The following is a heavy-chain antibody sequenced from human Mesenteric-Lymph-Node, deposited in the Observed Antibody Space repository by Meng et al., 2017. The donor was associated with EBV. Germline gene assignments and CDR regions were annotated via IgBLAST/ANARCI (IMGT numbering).Heavy chain of an antibody. J-gene: IGHJ4*02. V-gene: IGHV1-18*01. D-gene: IGHD6-19*01. CDR3: ARTYSTGWQYYCDY. CDR2: ISAYNGNT. Sequence: QVQLVQSGAGVKKPGASVKVSCKASGYRFSDYGITWVRQAPGQGLEWMGWISAYNGNTNYAQKFQGRVTMTTDTSTNTLYMEVRSLTSDDTAVYYCARTYSTGWQYYCDYWGQGTLVTVSS. CDR1: GYRFSDYG.